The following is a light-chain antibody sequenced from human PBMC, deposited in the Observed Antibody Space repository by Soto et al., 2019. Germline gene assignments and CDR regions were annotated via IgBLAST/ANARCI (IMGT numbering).Light chain of an antibody. CDR3: GSYTGSIYV. J-gene: IGLJ1*01. CDR2: EVS. Sequence: QSALTQPASVSGSPGQSITISGTGTSSDVGGYKFVSWYQQHPGKAPKLMIYEVSNRPSGVSSRFSGSKSGNTASLTISGLQAEDEADYYCGSYTGSIYVFGTGTKVTVL. V-gene: IGLV2-14*01. CDR1: SSDVGGYKF.